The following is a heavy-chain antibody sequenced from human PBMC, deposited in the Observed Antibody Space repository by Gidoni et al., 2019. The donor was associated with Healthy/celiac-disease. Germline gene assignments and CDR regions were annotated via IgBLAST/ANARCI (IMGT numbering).Heavy chain of an antibody. J-gene: IGHJ4*02. V-gene: IGHV3-30*18. CDR1: GFTFSSYG. Sequence: QVQLVESGGGAVQPGRSLRLSCAASGFTFSSYGMHWVRQAPGKGLEWVAVISYDGSNKYYADSVKGRFTISRDNSKNTLYLQMNSLRAEDTAVYYCAKMMTTVVTVPFDYWGQGTLVTVSS. CDR3: AKMMTTVVTVPFDY. D-gene: IGHD4-17*01. CDR2: ISYDGSNK.